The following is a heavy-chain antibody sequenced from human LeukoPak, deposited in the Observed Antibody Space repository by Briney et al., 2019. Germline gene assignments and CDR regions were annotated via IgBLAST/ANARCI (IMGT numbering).Heavy chain of an antibody. CDR2: IYYSGST. Sequence: SETLSLTCTVSGGSISSSSYYWGWLRQPPGKGLEWSGSIYYSGSTYYNPSLKSRVTISVDTSKNQFSLKLSSVTAADTAVYYCARRCRPFNLANQRAKNWFDPWGQGTLVTVSS. CDR1: GGSISSSSYY. V-gene: IGHV4-39*01. CDR3: ARRCRPFNLANQRAKNWFDP. J-gene: IGHJ5*02. D-gene: IGHD4/OR15-4a*01.